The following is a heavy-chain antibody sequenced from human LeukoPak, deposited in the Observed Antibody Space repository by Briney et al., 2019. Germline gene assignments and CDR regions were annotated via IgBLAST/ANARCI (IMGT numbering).Heavy chain of an antibody. D-gene: IGHD1-1*01. V-gene: IGHV3-9*01. CDR2: ISWNSGSI. J-gene: IGHJ4*02. Sequence: GRSLRLSCAASGFTFDDYAMHWVRQAPGKGLEWVSGISWNSGSIGYADSVKGRFTISRDNAKNSLYLQMNSLRAEDTAVYYCTTHRSGSYFNNWGQGTLVTVSS. CDR1: GFTFDDYA. CDR3: TTHRSGSYFNN.